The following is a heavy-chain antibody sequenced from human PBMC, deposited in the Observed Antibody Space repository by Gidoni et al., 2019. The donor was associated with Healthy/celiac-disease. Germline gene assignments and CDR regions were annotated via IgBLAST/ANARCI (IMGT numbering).Heavy chain of an antibody. Sequence: QVQLQQSGPGLVKPSQTLSLTCAISEDSVSSNSAAWNWIRQSPSRGLEWLGRTYYRSKWYNDYAVSVKSRITITPDTSKNQFSLQLNSVTPEDTAVYYCARDHPLVLYGGRNWFDPWGQGTLVTVSS. CDR3: ARDHPLVLYGGRNWFDP. D-gene: IGHD4-17*01. CDR2: TYYRSKWYN. CDR1: EDSVSSNSAA. J-gene: IGHJ5*02. V-gene: IGHV6-1*01.